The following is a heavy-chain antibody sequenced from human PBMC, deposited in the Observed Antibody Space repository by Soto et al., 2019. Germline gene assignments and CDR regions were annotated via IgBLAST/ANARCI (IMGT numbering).Heavy chain of an antibody. CDR2: ISYDGSNK. J-gene: IGHJ6*02. CDR3: ANDLRGYSGYDNYYYYGMDV. Sequence: GGSLRLSCAASGFTFSSYGMHWVRQAPGKGLEWVAVISYDGSNKYYADSVKGRFTISRDSSKNTLYLQMNSLRAEDTAVYYCANDLRGYSGYDNYYYYGMDVWGQGTTVTVSS. V-gene: IGHV3-30*18. D-gene: IGHD5-12*01. CDR1: GFTFSSYG.